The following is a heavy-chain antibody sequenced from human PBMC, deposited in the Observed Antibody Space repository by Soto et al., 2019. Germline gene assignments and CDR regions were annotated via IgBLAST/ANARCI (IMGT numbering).Heavy chain of an antibody. CDR2: IYYTGST. J-gene: IGHJ4*02. D-gene: IGHD1-26*01. V-gene: IGHV4-31*03. CDR1: GGAVSTNGHF. Sequence: SSETLSLTCIVSGGAVSTNGHFWTWTRQQPGKGLEWIGYIYYTGSTYSNPSLKSRVTISVDTSKNEVYLKLTSVTAADTAVYYCARDECGSLYFDHWGQGTPVTVSS. CDR3: ARDECGSLYFDH.